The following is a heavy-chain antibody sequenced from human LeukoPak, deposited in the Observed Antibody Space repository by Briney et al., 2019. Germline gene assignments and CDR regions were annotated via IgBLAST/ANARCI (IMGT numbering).Heavy chain of an antibody. CDR1: GYTFTGYY. V-gene: IGHV1-2*02. J-gene: IGHJ3*02. D-gene: IGHD3-22*01. CDR3: ARVARKMYYYDSSGYSSFDAFDI. Sequence: GASVKVSCKASGYTFTGYYMYWVRQAPGQGLEWMGWINPNSGGTNYAQKFQGRVTMTRDTSISTAYMELSRLRSDDTAVYYCARVARKMYYYDSSGYSSFDAFDIWGQGTMVTVSS. CDR2: INPNSGGT.